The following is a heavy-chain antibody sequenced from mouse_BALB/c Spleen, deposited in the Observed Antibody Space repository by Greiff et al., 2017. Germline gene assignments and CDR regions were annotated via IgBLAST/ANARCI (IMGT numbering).Heavy chain of an antibody. J-gene: IGHJ2*01. CDR3: ARVYGNSGYYFDY. CDR2: ISNLAYSI. V-gene: IGHV5-15*02. CDR1: GFTFSDYG. D-gene: IGHD2-1*01. Sequence: EVQGVESGGGLVQPGGSRKLSCAASGFTFSDYGMAWVRQAPGKGPEWVAFISNLAYSIYYADTVTGRFTISSENAKNTLYLEMSSLRSEDTAMYYCARVYGNSGYYFDYWGQGTTLTVSS.